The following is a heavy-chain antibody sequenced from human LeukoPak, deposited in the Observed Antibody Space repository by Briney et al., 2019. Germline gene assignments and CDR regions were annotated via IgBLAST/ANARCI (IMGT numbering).Heavy chain of an antibody. CDR1: EFTFSTYW. CDR3: ARYNSRSGGMDV. V-gene: IGHV3-7*01. CDR2: IKQDGSEK. Sequence: GGSLRLSCVASEFTFSTYWMSWVRQAPEKGLEWVANIKQDGSEKYYVDSVKGRFTISGDNAKNSLSLQMNSLRVEDTAVYYCARYNSRSGGMDVWGQGTTVTVSS. J-gene: IGHJ6*02. D-gene: IGHD6-13*01.